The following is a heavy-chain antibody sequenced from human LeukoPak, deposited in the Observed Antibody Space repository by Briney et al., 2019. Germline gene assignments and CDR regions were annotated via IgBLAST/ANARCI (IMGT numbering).Heavy chain of an antibody. Sequence: SETLSLTCTVSGGSISTYYWSWIRQPPGKGLEWIGYIFYSGSTNYNPSLKSRVTISVDTSKNQSSLKLSSVTAADTAVYYCARVYCPNGVCYNSRGWFDPWGQGTLVTVSS. CDR2: IFYSGST. V-gene: IGHV4-59*01. D-gene: IGHD2-8*01. J-gene: IGHJ5*02. CDR1: GGSISTYY. CDR3: ARVYCPNGVCYNSRGWFDP.